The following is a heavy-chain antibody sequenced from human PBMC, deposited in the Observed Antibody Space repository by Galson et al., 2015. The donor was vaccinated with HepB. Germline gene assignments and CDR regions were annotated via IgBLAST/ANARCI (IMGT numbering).Heavy chain of an antibody. Sequence: SLRLSCAASGFTFGDYAMSWVRQAPGKGLEWVGFIRSKAYGGTTEYAASVKGKFTISRDDSKSIAYLQMNSLKTDDTAVYFCSSGVYYFDYWGQGTLVTVSS. J-gene: IGHJ4*02. D-gene: IGHD3-3*01. CDR3: SSGVYYFDY. CDR1: GFTFGDYA. CDR2: IRSKAYGGTT. V-gene: IGHV3-49*04.